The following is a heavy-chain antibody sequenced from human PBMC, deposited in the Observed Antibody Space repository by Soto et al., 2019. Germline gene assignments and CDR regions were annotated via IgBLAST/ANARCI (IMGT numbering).Heavy chain of an antibody. CDR1: GGSISSGGYY. CDR2: IYYSGST. V-gene: IGHV4-31*03. J-gene: IGHJ4*02. D-gene: IGHD3-10*01. Sequence: QVQLQESGPGLVKPSQTLSLTCTVSGGSISSGGYYWSWIRQHPGKGLEWIGYIYYSGSTYYNPSLKSRVTISVDTSKNQFSLKLSSVTAADTAVYYCARNSMVRRVPTYYFDYWGQGTLVTVSS. CDR3: ARNSMVRRVPTYYFDY.